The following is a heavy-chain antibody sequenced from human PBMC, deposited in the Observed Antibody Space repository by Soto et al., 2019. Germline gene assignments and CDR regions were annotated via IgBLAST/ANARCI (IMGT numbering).Heavy chain of an antibody. V-gene: IGHV3-30*18. Sequence: GGSLRLSCAASGFTFSSYGMHWVRQAPGKGLEWVAVISYDGSNKYYADSVKGRFTISRDNSKNTLYLQMNSLRAEETAVYYCANMWGLYGSGSYYLPYYYYYGMDVWGQGTTVTVSS. CDR3: ANMWGLYGSGSYYLPYYYYYGMDV. CDR2: ISYDGSNK. J-gene: IGHJ6*02. CDR1: GFTFSSYG. D-gene: IGHD3-10*01.